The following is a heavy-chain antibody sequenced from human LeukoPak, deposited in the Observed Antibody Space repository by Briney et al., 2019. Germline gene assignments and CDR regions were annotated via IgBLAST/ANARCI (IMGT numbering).Heavy chain of an antibody. CDR2: IWYDGIYK. D-gene: IGHD2-15*01. CDR3: ARDPTPRYCSGGSCYTHYGMDV. CDR1: GFTFSSYG. J-gene: IGHJ6*02. Sequence: GGSLRLSCAASGFTFSSYGMHWVRQAPGKGLEWVAVIWYDGIYKYYADSVKGRLTISRDNAKNSLYLQMNSLRAEDTAIYYCARDPTPRYCSGGSCYTHYGMDVWGQGTTVTVSS. V-gene: IGHV3-33*01.